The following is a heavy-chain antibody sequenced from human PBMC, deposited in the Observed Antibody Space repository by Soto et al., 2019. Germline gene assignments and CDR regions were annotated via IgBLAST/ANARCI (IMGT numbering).Heavy chain of an antibody. V-gene: IGHV3-74*01. Sequence: EVKLVESGGGLVQPGGSLRLSCAASGFTFSRYWMHWVRQAPGKGLVWVSRINSDGSSTFSADSVKGRVTISRDNAKNTLYLQMNSLRAEDTAVYYCAREGVGYSYGNFDYWGQGTLVTVSS. CDR2: INSDGSST. CDR3: AREGVGYSYGNFDY. CDR1: GFTFSRYW. D-gene: IGHD5-18*01. J-gene: IGHJ4*02.